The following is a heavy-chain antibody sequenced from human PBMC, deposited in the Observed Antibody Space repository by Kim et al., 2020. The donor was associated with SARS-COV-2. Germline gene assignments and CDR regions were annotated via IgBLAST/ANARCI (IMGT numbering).Heavy chain of an antibody. J-gene: IGHJ4*02. V-gene: IGHV3-15*01. Sequence: GTTDYAAPVKGRFTISRDDSKNTLYLQMNSLKTEDTAVYYCTNLYGSGYWGQGTLVTVSS. CDR3: TNLYGSGY. CDR2: GTT. D-gene: IGHD3-10*01.